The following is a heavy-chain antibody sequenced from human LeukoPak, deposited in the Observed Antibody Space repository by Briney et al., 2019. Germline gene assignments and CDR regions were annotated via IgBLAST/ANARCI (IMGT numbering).Heavy chain of an antibody. D-gene: IGHD2-15*01. CDR2: INYSGST. V-gene: IGHV4-34*01. CDR1: GGSFSGYC. CDR3: ARAGLRSCSGGSCYSHYMDV. Sequence: PSETLSLTCAVYGGSFSGYCWSWIRQPPGKGLEWIREINYSGSTNYNPSLKSRVTISVDTSKNQLSLKLSSVTAADTAVYYCARAGLRSCSGGSCYSHYMDVWGKETTVTVSS. J-gene: IGHJ6*03.